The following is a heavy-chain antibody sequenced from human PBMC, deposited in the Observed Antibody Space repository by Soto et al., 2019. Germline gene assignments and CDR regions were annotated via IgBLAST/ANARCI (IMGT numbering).Heavy chain of an antibody. CDR2: IYGGGTT. V-gene: IGHV3-53*01. CDR3: VRTSSY. J-gene: IGHJ4*02. D-gene: IGHD2-2*01. CDR1: GFAVNSTY. Sequence: EVQLVASGGGLIQPGGSLRLSCAASGFAVNSTYMSWVRQAPGKGLEWVSVIYGGGTTYYSDSVKGRFTISRDNSKNTVFLQMNSLRAEDTAVYYCVRTSSYWGQGTRVIVSS.